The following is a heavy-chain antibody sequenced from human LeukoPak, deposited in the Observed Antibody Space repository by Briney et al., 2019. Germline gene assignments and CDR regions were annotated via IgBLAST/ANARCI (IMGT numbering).Heavy chain of an antibody. Sequence: PGGSLRLSCAASGFTFSSYSMNWVRQAPGKGLEGVSSISSSSSYIYYADSVKGRFTISRDNAKNSLYLQMNSLRAEDTAVYYCARDLVVTGGSWGQGTLVTVSS. CDR1: GFTFSSYS. D-gene: IGHD3-22*01. CDR2: ISSSSSYI. V-gene: IGHV3-21*01. CDR3: ARDLVVTGGS. J-gene: IGHJ5*02.